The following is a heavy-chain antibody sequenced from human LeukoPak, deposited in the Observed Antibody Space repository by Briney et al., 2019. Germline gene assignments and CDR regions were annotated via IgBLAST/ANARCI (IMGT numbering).Heavy chain of an antibody. J-gene: IGHJ4*02. V-gene: IGHV3-7*01. Sequence: GGSLRLSCAASGFTFSSYWMSWVRQAPGKGLEWVANIKQDGSEKYYVDSVKGRFTISSDNAKNSLYLQMNSLRAEDTAVYYCASLLTTYYDFWSGYYTEFFDYWGQGTLVTVSS. CDR2: IKQDGSEK. CDR1: GFTFSSYW. CDR3: ASLLTTYYDFWSGYYTEFFDY. D-gene: IGHD3-3*01.